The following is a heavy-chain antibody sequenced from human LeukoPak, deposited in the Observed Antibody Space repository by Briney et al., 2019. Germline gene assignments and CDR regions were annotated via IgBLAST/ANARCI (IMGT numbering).Heavy chain of an antibody. V-gene: IGHV3-9*01. J-gene: IGHJ5*02. D-gene: IGHD2-2*01. CDR3: ARDGPRWDCRSTSCRVRNWFDP. Sequence: GGSLRLSCAASGSTFDDYAMHWVRQAPGKCLEWVSGISWNSGNIGYADSVKGRFTISRDNAKNSLYLQMNSLRAEDTAVYYCARDGPRWDCRSTSCRVRNWFDPWGQGTLVTVSS. CDR2: ISWNSGNI. CDR1: GSTFDDYA.